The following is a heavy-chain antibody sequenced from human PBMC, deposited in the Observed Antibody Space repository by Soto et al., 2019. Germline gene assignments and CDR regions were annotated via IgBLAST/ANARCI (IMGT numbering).Heavy chain of an antibody. CDR3: ARVERGTATTVVDAFDI. J-gene: IGHJ3*02. CDR2: MSHSGGT. V-gene: IGHV4-34*01. D-gene: IGHD1-1*01. CDR1: GGFVSSGSYY. Sequence: QVQLQQWGAGLLKPSETLSLPCAVYGGFVSSGSYYWSWIRQHPGKGLEWIGEMSHSGGTHFNPSLKSRVTISVDTSKNQFSLKMSSGTAADTALYYCARVERGTATTVVDAFDIWGPGTMVTVSS.